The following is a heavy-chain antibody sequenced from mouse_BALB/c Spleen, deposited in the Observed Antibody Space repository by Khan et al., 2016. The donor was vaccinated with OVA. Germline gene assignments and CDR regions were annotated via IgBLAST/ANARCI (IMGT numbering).Heavy chain of an antibody. CDR3: ASHLTGSFAY. CDR2: ISSDGDYT. D-gene: IGHD4-1*01. V-gene: IGHV5-6*01. J-gene: IGHJ3*01. Sequence: VQLQQSGGDLVKPGGSLKLSCAASGFTFSSYSMSWVRQTPDKRLEWVASISSDGDYTYYPDSVKGRFTISRDNAKNTLYLQMSSLKSEDTAMYYCASHLTGSFAYWGQGTLVTVSA. CDR1: GFTFSSYS.